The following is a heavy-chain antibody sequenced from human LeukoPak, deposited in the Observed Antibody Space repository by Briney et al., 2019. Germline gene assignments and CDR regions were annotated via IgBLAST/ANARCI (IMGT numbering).Heavy chain of an antibody. CDR1: GFTFSSYA. J-gene: IGHJ5*02. V-gene: IGHV3-23*01. CDR2: ISASGDRT. D-gene: IGHD3-10*01. CDR3: AKNGEALSWFDR. Sequence: GGSKRLSCAASGFTFSSYAMSWVRQAPGRGLEWVSAISASGDRTYYEDSVKGWFTISRDNSNNTLYLQMNSLRAEDTAVYSCAKNGEALSWFDRWEHRILVSVSS.